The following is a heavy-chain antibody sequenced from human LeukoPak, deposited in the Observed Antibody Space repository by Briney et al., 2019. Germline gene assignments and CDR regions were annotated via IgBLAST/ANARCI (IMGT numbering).Heavy chain of an antibody. J-gene: IGHJ4*02. V-gene: IGHV3-13*01. CDR2: IGTAGDT. CDR1: GFTFSNYW. CDR3: ARGGTERDLDY. Sequence: GGSLRFSCVASGFTFSNYWMRWVREATGKGLEWVSAIGTAGDTYYPGSVKGRFTISRENAKNSLYLQMNSLRAGDTAVYYCARGGTERDLDYWGQGTLVTVSS. D-gene: IGHD1-1*01.